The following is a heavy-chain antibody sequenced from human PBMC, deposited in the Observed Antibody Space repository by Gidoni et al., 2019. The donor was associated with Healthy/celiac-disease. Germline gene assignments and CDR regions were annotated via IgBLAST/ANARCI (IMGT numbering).Heavy chain of an antibody. V-gene: IGHV1-69*06. Sequence: QVQLVQSGAAVKKPGSSVKVSCKASGGTFSSYAISWVRQAPGQGLEWMGGIIPIFGTANDAQKFQGRVTITADKSTSTAYMELSSLRSEDTAVYYCARALITMVRGVIPGSYFDYWGQGTLVTVSS. D-gene: IGHD3-10*01. J-gene: IGHJ4*02. CDR3: ARALITMVRGVIPGSYFDY. CDR1: GGTFSSYA. CDR2: IIPIFGTA.